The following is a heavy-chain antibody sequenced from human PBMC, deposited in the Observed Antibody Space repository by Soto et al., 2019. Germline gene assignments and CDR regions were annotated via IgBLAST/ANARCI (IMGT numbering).Heavy chain of an antibody. J-gene: IGHJ4*02. V-gene: IGHV3-23*01. CDR1: GFTFSSYA. CDR2: ISCSDDST. CDR3: AKRSSSATFDY. D-gene: IGHD6-6*01. Sequence: EVQLLESGGGLVQPGESLRLSCAASGFTFSSYAMSWVRQAPGKGLVWVSVISCSDDSTYYADSVKGRFTISRDNSKNTLYLQMNILRAEDTAVYYCAKRSSSATFDYWGQGTLVTVSS.